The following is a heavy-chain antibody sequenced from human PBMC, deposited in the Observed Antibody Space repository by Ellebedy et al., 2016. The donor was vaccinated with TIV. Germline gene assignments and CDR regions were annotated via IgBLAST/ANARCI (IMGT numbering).Heavy chain of an antibody. V-gene: IGHV4-34*01. Sequence: MPSETLSLTCAVYGGSCSGYYWSWIRQPPGKGLEWIGEINHSRITNYNPSLKSRVTISVDTSKNQFSRKLSSVTAADTAVYYCARWVAVAATYCDYWGQGTLVTVSS. CDR3: ARWVAVAATYCDY. D-gene: IGHD6-19*01. CDR2: INHSRIT. J-gene: IGHJ4*02. CDR1: GGSCSGYY.